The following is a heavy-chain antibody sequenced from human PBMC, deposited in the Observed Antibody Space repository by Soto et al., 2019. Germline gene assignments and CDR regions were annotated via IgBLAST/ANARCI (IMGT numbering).Heavy chain of an antibody. CDR2: IDPSDSYT. CDR1: WYNFTNYW. CDR3: ARRVGSGYYYGMDV. Sequence: GESLKIFCQGSWYNFTNYWISRVRQMPGKGLEWVGRIDPSDSYTNYSPSFQGHVTISTDKSISTAYLQWSSLKASDTAMYFCARRVGSGYYYGMDVWGQGTTVTVSS. D-gene: IGHD6-19*01. V-gene: IGHV5-10-1*01. J-gene: IGHJ6*02.